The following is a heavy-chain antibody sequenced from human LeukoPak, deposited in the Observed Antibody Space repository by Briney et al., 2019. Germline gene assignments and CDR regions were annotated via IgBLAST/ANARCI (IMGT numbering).Heavy chain of an antibody. D-gene: IGHD4-17*01. CDR2: ISYIGST. CDR3: ARDLVTVTKGFDI. V-gene: IGHV4-59*11. J-gene: IGHJ3*02. CDR1: DDSFSSHY. Sequence: PSETLSLTCAVSDDSFSSHYWTWIRQPPGKGLEWIGYISYIGSTNYIPSLKSRVTISIDTSRNQFSLRLSSVTAADTAVYYCARDLVTVTKGFDIWGQGTMVSVSS.